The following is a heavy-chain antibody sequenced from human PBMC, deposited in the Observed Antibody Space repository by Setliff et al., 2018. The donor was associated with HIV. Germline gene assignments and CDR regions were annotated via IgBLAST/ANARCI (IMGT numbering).Heavy chain of an antibody. CDR1: GFSVTSNV. V-gene: IGHV3-48*03. CDR3: ARLGTARSFDI. CDR2: ISSSGSTI. Sequence: PGGSLRLSCAASGFSVTSNVWMHWVRQAPGKGLEWVSHISSSGSTIYYADSVRGRFTISRDNAKNSVFLQMNSLRGEDTGVYYCARLGTARSFDIWGLGTLVTVSS. J-gene: IGHJ4*01. D-gene: IGHD7-27*01.